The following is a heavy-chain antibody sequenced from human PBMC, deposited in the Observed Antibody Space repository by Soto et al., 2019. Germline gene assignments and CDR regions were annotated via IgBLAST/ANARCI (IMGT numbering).Heavy chain of an antibody. D-gene: IGHD3-16*01. CDR3: ARDWGGRKFDY. CDR1: GGSITSGS. Sequence: PSETLSLTCTVSGGSITSGSCSCVRQSPVKGLEWIGYIYYGGNTDYNPSLESRVTISLDSSKNQFSLKVRSVTAADTAVYYCARDWGGRKFDYWGQGALVTVSS. CDR2: IYYGGNT. J-gene: IGHJ4*02. V-gene: IGHV4-59*01.